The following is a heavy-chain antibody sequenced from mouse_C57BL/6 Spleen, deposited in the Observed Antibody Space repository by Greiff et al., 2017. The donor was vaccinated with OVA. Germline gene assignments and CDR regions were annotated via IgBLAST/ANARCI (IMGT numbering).Heavy chain of an antibody. V-gene: IGHV5-16*01. J-gene: IGHJ2*01. D-gene: IGHD1-1*01. CDR2: INYDGSST. CDR3: AREGDYGSSLYFDY. CDR1: GFTFSDYY. Sequence: EVMLVESEGGLVQPGSSMKLSCTASGFTFSDYYMAWVRQVPEKGLEWVANINYDGSSTYYLDSLKSRFIISRDNAKNILYLQMSSLKSEDTATYYCAREGDYGSSLYFDYWGQGTTLTVSS.